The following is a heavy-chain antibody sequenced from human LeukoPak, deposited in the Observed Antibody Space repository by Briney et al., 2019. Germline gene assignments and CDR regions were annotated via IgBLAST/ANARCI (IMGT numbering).Heavy chain of an antibody. CDR1: GGSIISYY. CDR3: ARDRGGPGRFDP. CDR2: INYYGGT. V-gene: IGHV4-59*01. Sequence: SETLSLTCTVSGGSIISYYWSWIRQPPGKGLEWIGYINYYGGTKYNASLKSRVIISLHTSKNQVSLKVTSVTAADTAVYYCARDRGGPGRFDPWGQGTLVTVSS. J-gene: IGHJ5*02. D-gene: IGHD3-10*01.